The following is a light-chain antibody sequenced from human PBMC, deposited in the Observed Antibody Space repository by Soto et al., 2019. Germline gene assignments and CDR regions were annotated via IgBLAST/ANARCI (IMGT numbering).Light chain of an antibody. CDR3: HQFGYSPRT. CDR2: ATS. CDR1: QTVNSDY. J-gene: IGKJ1*01. V-gene: IGKV3-20*01. Sequence: EIVCTQSPGTLSWSPGETAALSCRSSQTVNSDYLAWFQQRPGQAPRLLIFATSRRATDIPDRFSGSGSGTDFTLAIRRLEPEDFAVYYCHQFGYSPRTLGQGTKVDIK.